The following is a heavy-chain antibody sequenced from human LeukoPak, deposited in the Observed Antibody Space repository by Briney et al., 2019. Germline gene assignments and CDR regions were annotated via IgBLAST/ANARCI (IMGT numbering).Heavy chain of an antibody. V-gene: IGHV1-2*02. CDR3: ARHMTTANNWFDP. CDR1: GYTFTGYY. J-gene: IGHJ5*02. CDR2: INPSSGGT. Sequence: ASVKVSCKASGYTFTGYYMHWVRQAPGQGLEWMGWINPSSGGTNYAQKFQGRVTMTRDTSISTAYMELSRLTSDDTAVYYCARHMTTANNWFDPWGQGTLVTVPS. D-gene: IGHD4-17*01.